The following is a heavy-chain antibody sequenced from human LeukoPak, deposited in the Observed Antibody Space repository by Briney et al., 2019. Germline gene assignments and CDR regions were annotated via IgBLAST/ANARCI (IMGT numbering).Heavy chain of an antibody. CDR2: FDPEDGET. CDR3: ATDRHGWPYSSSFTPLCY. J-gene: IGHJ4*02. V-gene: IGHV1-24*01. Sequence: ASVKVSCKVSGYALTELSMHWVRQAPGKGLEWMGGFDPEDGETIYAQKFQGRVTMTEDTSTDTAYMELSSLRSEDTAVYYCATDRHGWPYSSSFTPLCYWGQGTLVTVSS. CDR1: GYALTELS. D-gene: IGHD6-13*01.